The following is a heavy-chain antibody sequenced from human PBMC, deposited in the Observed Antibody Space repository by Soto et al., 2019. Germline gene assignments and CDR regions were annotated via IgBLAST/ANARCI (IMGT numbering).Heavy chain of an antibody. V-gene: IGHV3-23*01. CDR2: ISGSADST. J-gene: IGHJ6*02. CDR1: GFSFSSFA. D-gene: IGHD2-8*01. CDR3: AKTMGAMIYAISVYGMDV. Sequence: EVQLLESGGGFIHPGGSLRLSCAASGFSFSSFAMNWVRQAPGKGLECVSIISGSADSTFYADSVKGRFTISRDNSKRTLYLQINSLRAEDTAVYYCAKTMGAMIYAISVYGMDVWGQGTTVTVSS.